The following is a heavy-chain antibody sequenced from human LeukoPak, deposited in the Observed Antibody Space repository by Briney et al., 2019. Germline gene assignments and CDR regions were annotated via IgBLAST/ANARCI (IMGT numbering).Heavy chain of an antibody. J-gene: IGHJ4*02. V-gene: IGHV3-23*01. CDR3: AKVLSMIYIYGPFDY. Sequence: GGSLRLSCAASGFTFRDYAMTWVRQAPGKGPEWVSTFSAGGNRTYYADSVKGRFIITRDNSKNTLYLQMNSLRAENTAVYYCAKVLSMIYIYGPFDYWGQGSLVTVSS. D-gene: IGHD3-10*01. CDR2: FSAGGNRT. CDR1: GFTFRDYA.